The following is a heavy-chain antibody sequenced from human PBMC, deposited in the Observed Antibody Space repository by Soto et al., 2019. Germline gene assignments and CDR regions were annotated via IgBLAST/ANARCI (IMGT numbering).Heavy chain of an antibody. CDR2: IIPIIGII. J-gene: IGHJ5*02. Sequence: QVQLVQSGAEVKKPGSSVKVSCKASGGTFSTYTITWVRQAPGQGLEWMGRIIPIIGIINYAQKFQGRVTISADKFTGTAYMELTGLRSDGTAVYYCAGDPDSHYNDSHASSYPWGQGTLVTVSS. D-gene: IGHD4-4*01. V-gene: IGHV1-69*08. CDR3: AGDPDSHYNDSHASSYP. CDR1: GGTFSTYT.